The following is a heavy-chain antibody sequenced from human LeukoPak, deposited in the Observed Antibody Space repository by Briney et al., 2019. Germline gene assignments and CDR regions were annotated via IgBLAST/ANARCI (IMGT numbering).Heavy chain of an antibody. Sequence: PSETLSLTCTVSGDSISTSNSYWGWIRQPPGKGLEWIGSIYYSGNTYYNASLKSRVTISVDTSKNQFSLKLSSVTAADTAVYYCARDEAGFRSYYYMDVWGKGTTVTVSS. CDR1: GDSISTSNSY. CDR2: IYYSGNT. CDR3: ARDEAGFRSYYYMDV. J-gene: IGHJ6*03. V-gene: IGHV4-39*07.